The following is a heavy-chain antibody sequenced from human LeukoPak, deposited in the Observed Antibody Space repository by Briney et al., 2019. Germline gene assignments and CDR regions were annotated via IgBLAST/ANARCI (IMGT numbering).Heavy chain of an antibody. CDR1: GFILDNHA. D-gene: IGHD6-19*01. CDR2: IDWDSSRT. Sequence: GGCLRLSCAASGFILDNHAMHWVRHAPGEGPEWVSFIDWDSSRTFYTESVKGRFTITRDNSKNSLFLQMNSLRAEDTALYYCARAELPTGWLTDFWGQGTLVTVST. CDR3: ARAELPTGWLTDF. V-gene: IGHV3-43D*04. J-gene: IGHJ4*02.